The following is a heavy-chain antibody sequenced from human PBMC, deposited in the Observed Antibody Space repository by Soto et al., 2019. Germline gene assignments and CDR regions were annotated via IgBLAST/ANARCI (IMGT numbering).Heavy chain of an antibody. J-gene: IGHJ4*02. CDR2: MNPNNGNT. CDR3: AKGGRQWLVTSDFNY. D-gene: IGHD6-19*01. Sequence: ASVKVSCKAAAYTFTSYDINWVRQATGQDFEWMGWMNPNNGNTAYAQKFQGRVTMTRDSSKNTVSLEMTSLRAEDTAVYYCAKGGRQWLVTSDFNYWGQGALVTVSS. V-gene: IGHV1-8*01. CDR1: AYTFTSYD.